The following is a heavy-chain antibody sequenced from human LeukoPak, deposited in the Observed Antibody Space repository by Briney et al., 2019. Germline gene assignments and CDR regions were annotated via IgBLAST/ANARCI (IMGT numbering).Heavy chain of an antibody. V-gene: IGHV4-30-2*01. CDR3: ARADVNRSGFDY. J-gene: IGHJ4*02. Sequence: PSQTLSLTCADSGGSISSGGYSWSWIRQPPGKGLEWIGYIYHSGSTYYNPSLKSRVTISVDRSKNQFSLKLSSVTAADTAVYYCARADVNRSGFDYWGQGTLVTVSS. D-gene: IGHD2/OR15-2a*01. CDR2: IYHSGST. CDR1: GGSISSGGYS.